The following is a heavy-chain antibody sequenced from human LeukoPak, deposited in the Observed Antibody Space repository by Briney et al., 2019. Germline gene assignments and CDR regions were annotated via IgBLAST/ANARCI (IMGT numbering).Heavy chain of an antibody. J-gene: IGHJ6*03. Sequence: GGSLRLSCAASGFTFSSYEMNWVRQAPGKGLEWVSYISSSGSTIYYADSVKGRFTISRDNAKNSLYLQMNSLRAEDTAVYYCARDPPYYYYMDVWGKGTTVTISS. CDR1: GFTFSSYE. CDR3: ARDPPYYYYMDV. CDR2: ISSSGSTI. V-gene: IGHV3-48*03.